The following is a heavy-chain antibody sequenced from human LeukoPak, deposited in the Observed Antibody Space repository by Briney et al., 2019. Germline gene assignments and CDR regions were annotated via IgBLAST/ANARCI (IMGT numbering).Heavy chain of an antibody. J-gene: IGHJ4*02. CDR1: GFTFSSYA. V-gene: IGHV3-23*01. D-gene: IGHD2-2*01. CDR3: AKDGGDIVVVPAADACFDY. CDR2: ISGSGGST. Sequence: GGSLRLSCAASGFTFSSYAMSWVRQAPGRGLEWVSAISGSGGSTYYADSVKGPFTISRDNCKNTLYLQMNSLRAEDTAVYYCAKDGGDIVVVPAADACFDYWGQGTLVTVSS.